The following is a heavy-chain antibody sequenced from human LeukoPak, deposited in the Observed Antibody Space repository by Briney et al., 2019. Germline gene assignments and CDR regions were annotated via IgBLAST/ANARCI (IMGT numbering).Heavy chain of an antibody. CDR1: EFTISAYR. V-gene: IGHV3-74*01. CDR3: TRALHTAMVTTGDAFDL. D-gene: IGHD5-18*01. J-gene: IGHJ3*01. Sequence: GGSLRLSCAANEFTISAYRMHWARQVQGKGLVWVSGIKNDGITSYYADSVRGRFTISRGNAKNTLSLQMDSLTLEDTAVYYCTRALHTAMVTTGDAFDLWGQGTLVTVSS. CDR2: IKNDGITS.